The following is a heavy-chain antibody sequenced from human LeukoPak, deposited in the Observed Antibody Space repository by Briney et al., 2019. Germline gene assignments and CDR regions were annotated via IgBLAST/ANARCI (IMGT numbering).Heavy chain of an antibody. Sequence: SETLSLTCAVSGGSISSGGYSWSWIRQPTGKGLEWIGYIYHSGSTYYNPSLKSRVTISVDRSKNQFSLKLSSVTAADTAVYYCARVSRGIGSGYYYFDYWGQRTLVTVSS. D-gene: IGHD3-22*01. CDR2: IYHSGST. CDR1: GGSISSGGYS. V-gene: IGHV4-30-2*01. CDR3: ARVSRGIGSGYYYFDY. J-gene: IGHJ4*02.